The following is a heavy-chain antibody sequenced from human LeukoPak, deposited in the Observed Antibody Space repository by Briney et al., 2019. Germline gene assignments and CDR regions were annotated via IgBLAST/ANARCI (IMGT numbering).Heavy chain of an antibody. D-gene: IGHD3-10*01. CDR1: GFTFSSYG. Sequence: GGSLRLSCAASGFTFSSYGMHWVRQAPGKGLEWVAFIRYDGSNKYYADSVKGRFTISRDNSKNTLYLQMSSLRAEDTAVYYCAKRGFGELLKYYFDYWGQGTLVTVSS. CDR2: IRYDGSNK. J-gene: IGHJ4*02. V-gene: IGHV3-30*02. CDR3: AKRGFGELLKYYFDY.